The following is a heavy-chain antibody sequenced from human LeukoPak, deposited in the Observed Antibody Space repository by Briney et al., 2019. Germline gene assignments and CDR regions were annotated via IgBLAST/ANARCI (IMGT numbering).Heavy chain of an antibody. CDR1: GFTFSSYW. CDR2: IKQDGSEK. Sequence: GGSLRLSCAASGFTFSSYWMSWVRQAPGKGLEWVANIKQDGSEKYYVDSVKGRFTISRDNAKKSLYLQMNSLRAEDTAVYYCARDREIWLPHNWFDPWGQGTLVTVSS. V-gene: IGHV3-7*01. J-gene: IGHJ5*02. CDR3: ARDREIWLPHNWFDP. D-gene: IGHD5-24*01.